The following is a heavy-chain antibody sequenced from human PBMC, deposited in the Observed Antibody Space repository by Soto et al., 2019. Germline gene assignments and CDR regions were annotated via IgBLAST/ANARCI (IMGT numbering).Heavy chain of an antibody. CDR1: GFTFSSYA. J-gene: IGHJ3*02. CDR3: AKGFDCYSEECLFSDAFDI. CDR2: ISGSGGST. Sequence: GGSLRLSCAASGFTFSSYAMSWVRQAPGKGLEWVSAISGSGGSTYYADSVKGRFTISRDNSKNTLYLQMNSLRAEDTAVYYCAKGFDCYSEECLFSDAFDIWGQGTMVTVSS. V-gene: IGHV3-23*01. D-gene: IGHD2-21*01.